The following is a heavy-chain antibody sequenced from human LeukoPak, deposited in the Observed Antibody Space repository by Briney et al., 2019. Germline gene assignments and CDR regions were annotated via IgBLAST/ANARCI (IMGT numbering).Heavy chain of an antibody. Sequence: SETLSLTCAVYGGSFSGYYWSWIRQPPGKGLEWIGEINHSGSTNYNPSLKSRVTISVDTSKNQFSLKLSSVTAADTAVYYCASLSGYSSNWGQGTLVTVSS. D-gene: IGHD6-13*01. J-gene: IGHJ4*02. CDR3: ASLSGYSSN. V-gene: IGHV4-34*01. CDR2: INHSGST. CDR1: GGSFSGYY.